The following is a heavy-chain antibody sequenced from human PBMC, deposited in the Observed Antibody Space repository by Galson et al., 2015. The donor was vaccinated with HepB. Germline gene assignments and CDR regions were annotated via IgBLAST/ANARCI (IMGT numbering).Heavy chain of an antibody. J-gene: IGHJ4*02. CDR3: ARETPDTYYFDY. Sequence: SCKASGYTLTNYHFHWVRQAPGQGPEWMGKIFAGGGSTRYAERFQGRVTLTRDSSTSTIYMEVSSLRSDVTAVYYCARETPDTYYFDYWGQGTLVTVSS. D-gene: IGHD2-15*01. CDR2: IFAGGGST. V-gene: IGHV1-46*01. CDR1: GYTLTNYH.